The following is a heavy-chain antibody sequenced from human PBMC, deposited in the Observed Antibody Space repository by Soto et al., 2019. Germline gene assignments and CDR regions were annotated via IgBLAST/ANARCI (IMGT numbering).Heavy chain of an antibody. CDR3: ARDTSIAVAGSFDY. J-gene: IGHJ4*02. CDR1: GDRVSSNSAA. Sequence: QSPTLSLTCAISGDRVSSNSAAWNWIRQSPSRGLEWLGRTYYRSKWYNDYAVSVKSRITINPDTSKNQFSLQLNSVTPEDTAVYYCARDTSIAVAGSFDYWGQGTLVTVSS. CDR2: TYYRSKWYN. V-gene: IGHV6-1*01. D-gene: IGHD6-19*01.